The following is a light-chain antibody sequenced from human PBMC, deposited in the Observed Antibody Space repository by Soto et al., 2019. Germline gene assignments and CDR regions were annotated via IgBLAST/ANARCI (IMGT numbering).Light chain of an antibody. V-gene: IGKV3-20*01. CDR1: QSVSSSS. CDR3: QQYGSSPLT. Sequence: EIVLTQSPGTLSLSPGERATLSCRASQSVSSSSLAWYRQKPGQAPRLLIYGASSRATGIPDRFSGSGSGTDFTLTISRLEPEDSAVFYCQQYGSSPLTFGGGTKVEIK. J-gene: IGKJ4*01. CDR2: GAS.